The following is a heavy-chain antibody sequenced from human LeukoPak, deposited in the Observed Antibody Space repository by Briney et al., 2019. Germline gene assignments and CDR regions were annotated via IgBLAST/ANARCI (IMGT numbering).Heavy chain of an antibody. CDR1: GGTFSSYT. J-gene: IGHJ5*02. Sequence: SVKVSCKASGGTFSSYTISWVRQAPAQGLEWMGRIIPILGIANYAQKFQGRVTITADKSTSTAYMELSSLRSEDTAVYYYARDQGRTDTSSRLSEYDPYGRGTGAIVTS. V-gene: IGHV1-69*04. D-gene: IGHD2-2*01. CDR2: IIPILGIA. CDR3: ARDQGRTDTSSRLSEYDP.